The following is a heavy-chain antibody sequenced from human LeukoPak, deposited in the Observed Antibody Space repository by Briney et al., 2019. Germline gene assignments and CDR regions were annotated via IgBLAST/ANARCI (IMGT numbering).Heavy chain of an antibody. J-gene: IGHJ5*02. CDR3: ARTVVVVAAMWFDP. CDR1: GGSISSYY. CDR2: IYYSGST. Sequence: PSETLSLTCTVSGGSISSYYWSWIRQPPGKGLEWIGYIYYSGSTNYNPSLKSRVTISVDTSKNQFSLKLSSVTAADTAVYYCARTVVVVAAMWFDPWGQGTLVTVSS. D-gene: IGHD2-15*01. V-gene: IGHV4-59*01.